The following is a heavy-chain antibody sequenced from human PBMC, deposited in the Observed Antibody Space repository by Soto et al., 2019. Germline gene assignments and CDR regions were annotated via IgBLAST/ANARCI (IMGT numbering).Heavy chain of an antibody. Sequence: SETLSLTCTVSGGPISSKSYYWGWVRQPPGKRLDWIGIFYYGWSTYYNPSLKSRVTISVETSKSQFSLKLSSVTAADTAVYYCAGGDYYHSSGYYFYYYTMDVWGQGTTVTVSS. CDR1: GGPISSKSYY. CDR2: FYYGWST. J-gene: IGHJ6*02. CDR3: AGGDYYHSSGYYFYYYTMDV. V-gene: IGHV4-39*01. D-gene: IGHD3-22*01.